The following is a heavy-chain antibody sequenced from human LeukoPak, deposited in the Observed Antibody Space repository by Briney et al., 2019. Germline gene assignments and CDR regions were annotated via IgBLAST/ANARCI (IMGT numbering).Heavy chain of an antibody. CDR3: ARAMVRGVIGSWFDP. Sequence: GASVKVSCKASGYTFTSYAMHWVRQAPGQRLEWMGWINAGNGNTKYSQEFQGRVTITRDTSASTAYMELSSLRSGDMAVYYCARAMVRGVIGSWFDPWGQGTLVTVSS. V-gene: IGHV1-3*03. J-gene: IGHJ5*02. D-gene: IGHD3-10*01. CDR1: GYTFTSYA. CDR2: INAGNGNT.